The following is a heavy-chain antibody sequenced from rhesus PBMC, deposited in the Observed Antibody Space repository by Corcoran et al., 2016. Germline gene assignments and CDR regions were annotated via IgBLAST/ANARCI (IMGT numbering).Heavy chain of an antibody. D-gene: IGHD4-29*01. CDR2: ISGSSGRT. J-gene: IGHJ4*01. CDR1: GDSFSGYY. V-gene: IGHV4-165*01. CDR3: ARVGWTVAATLFDY. Sequence: QVQLQESGPGLVKPSETLSLTCAVSGDSFSGYYWGWIRQPPGKGLEWIGYISGSSGRTDYNTALKSRVTLSVDTSKNQRSLKLSSVTAADTAVYYCARVGWTVAATLFDYWGQGVLVTVSS.